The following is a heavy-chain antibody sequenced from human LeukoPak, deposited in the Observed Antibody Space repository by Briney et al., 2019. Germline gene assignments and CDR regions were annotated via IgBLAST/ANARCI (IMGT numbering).Heavy chain of an antibody. Sequence: GGSLRLSCAASGFTFSSYGMHWVRQAPGKGLEWVAVISCDGSNKYYADSVKGRFTISRDNSKNTLYLQMNSLRAEDTAVYYCAKGQEGIEAAGSDYWGQGTLVTVSS. CDR1: GFTFSSYG. V-gene: IGHV3-30*18. D-gene: IGHD6-13*01. J-gene: IGHJ4*02. CDR2: ISCDGSNK. CDR3: AKGQEGIEAAGSDY.